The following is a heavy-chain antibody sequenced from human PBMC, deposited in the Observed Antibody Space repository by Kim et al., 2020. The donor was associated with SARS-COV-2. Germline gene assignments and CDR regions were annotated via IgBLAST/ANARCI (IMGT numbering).Heavy chain of an antibody. V-gene: IGHV3-30*18. Sequence: GGSLRLSCAASGFTFSSYGMHWVRQAPGKGLEWVAVISYDGSNKYYADSVKGRFTISRDNSKNTLYLQMNSLRAEDTAVYYCAKEGLRGNGMDVWGQGTTVTVSS. CDR2: ISYDGSNK. CDR1: GFTFSSYG. CDR3: AKEGLRGNGMDV. J-gene: IGHJ6*02.